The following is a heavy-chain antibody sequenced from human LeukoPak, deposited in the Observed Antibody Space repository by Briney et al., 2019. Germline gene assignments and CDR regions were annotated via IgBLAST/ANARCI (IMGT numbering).Heavy chain of an antibody. D-gene: IGHD3-10*01. CDR3: ARDREFGXLSFLDY. CDR1: GYTFTSYG. J-gene: IGHJ4*02. V-gene: IGHV1-18*01. Sequence: EASVKVSCKASGYTFTSYGTSWVPQAPGQGLERMGWISAYNGNTNYAQKLKGRVTMTTDTSTSTAYMELRSLRSDDTAVYYCARDREFGXLSFLDYWGQGTLVTVSS. CDR2: ISAYNGNT.